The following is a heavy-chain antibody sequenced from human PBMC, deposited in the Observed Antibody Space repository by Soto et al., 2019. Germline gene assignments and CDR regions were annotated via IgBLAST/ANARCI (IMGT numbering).Heavy chain of an antibody. Sequence: EVQLVESGGGLVQPGGSLRLSCAASGFTFSRHWMTWVRQAPGKGLEWVANIKQDGSDKYYVDSVKGRFTISRDNAKNSLYLQMNSLRAEDTAVYYCARGGRIRASGWFDYWGQGTLVTVSS. V-gene: IGHV3-7*03. J-gene: IGHJ4*02. CDR3: ARGGRIRASGWFDY. CDR1: GFTFSRHW. D-gene: IGHD6-19*01. CDR2: IKQDGSDK.